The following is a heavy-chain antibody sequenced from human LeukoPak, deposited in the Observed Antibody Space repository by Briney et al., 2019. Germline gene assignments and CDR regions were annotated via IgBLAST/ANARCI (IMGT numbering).Heavy chain of an antibody. D-gene: IGHD2-15*01. V-gene: IGHV3-23*01. CDR3: AKDRVVAATTYYFDY. CDR1: GFTFSSYA. Sequence: GGSLGLSCAASGFTFSSYAMSWVRQAPGKGLEWVSAISGSGGSTYYADSVKGRFTISRDNSKNTLYLQMNSLRVEDTAVYYCAKDRVVAATTYYFDYWGQGTLVTVSS. J-gene: IGHJ4*02. CDR2: ISGSGGST.